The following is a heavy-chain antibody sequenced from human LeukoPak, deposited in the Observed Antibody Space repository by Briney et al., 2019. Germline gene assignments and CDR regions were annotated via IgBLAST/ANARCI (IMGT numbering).Heavy chain of an antibody. CDR3: VGSDYYYYMDV. V-gene: IGHV1-2*02. J-gene: IGHJ6*03. Sequence: ASVKVPCKASGYTFTGYYMHWVRQAPGQGLEWMGWINPNSGGTNYAQKFQGRVTMTRDTSISTAYMELGRLRSDDTAVYYCVGSDYYYYMDVWGKGTTVTVSS. CDR1: GYTFTGYY. D-gene: IGHD6-25*01. CDR2: INPNSGGT.